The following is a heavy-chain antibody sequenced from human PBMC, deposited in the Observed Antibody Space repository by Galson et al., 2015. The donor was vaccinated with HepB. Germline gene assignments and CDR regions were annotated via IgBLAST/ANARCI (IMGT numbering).Heavy chain of an antibody. Sequence: ETLSLTCAVYGGSFSGYYWSWIRQPPGKGLEWIGEINHSGSTNYNPSLKSRVTISVDTSKNQFSLKLSSVTAADTAVYYCTERRIVGATNNWGQGTLVTVSS. J-gene: IGHJ4*02. CDR2: INHSGST. CDR1: GGSFSGYY. D-gene: IGHD1-26*01. CDR3: TERRIVGATNN. V-gene: IGHV4-34*01.